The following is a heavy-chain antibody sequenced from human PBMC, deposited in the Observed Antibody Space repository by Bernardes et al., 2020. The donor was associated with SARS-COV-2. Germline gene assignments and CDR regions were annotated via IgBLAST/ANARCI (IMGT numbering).Heavy chain of an antibody. Sequence: SGPTLVTPTETLTLTCTVSGFSLSNARMGVRWIRQPPGKALEWLAHIFSNDEKSYSTSLKSRLTISKDTSKSQVVLTMTNMDPVDTATYYCARIQSLYRGSSWLYYFDYCGQGTLVTVPS. CDR3: ARIQSLYRGSSWLYYFDY. J-gene: IGHJ4*02. CDR2: IFSNDEK. D-gene: IGHD6-13*01. V-gene: IGHV2-26*01. CDR1: GFSLSNARMG.